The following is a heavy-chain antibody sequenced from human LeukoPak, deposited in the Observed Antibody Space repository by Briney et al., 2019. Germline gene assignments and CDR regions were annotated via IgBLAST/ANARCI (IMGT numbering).Heavy chain of an antibody. CDR2: ISGSAGST. J-gene: IGHJ4*02. CDR1: GFTFSSYA. CDR3: AKDSGSYRVFDY. D-gene: IGHD1-26*01. V-gene: IGHV3-23*01. Sequence: GGSLRLSCAASGFTFSSYAMSWVRQAPGEGLEWVSSISGSAGSTHYADSVKGRFTISRDNSKDTLLLQINSLRADDTAVYYCAKDSGSYRVFDYWGQGTLVTVSS.